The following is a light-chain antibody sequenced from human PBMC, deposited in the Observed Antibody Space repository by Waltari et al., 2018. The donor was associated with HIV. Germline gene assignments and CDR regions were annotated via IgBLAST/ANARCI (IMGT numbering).Light chain of an antibody. CDR1: QTINSNY. Sequence: EPVLTQSPGTLSLSSGERATLSCRASQTINSNYLAWYQHKPGLPPRLLIYEASTRAAGIPDRFSGGGSGTDFTLTISRLEPEDFAIYFCQQYEASPPMYTFGQGTRLEV. CDR2: EAS. CDR3: QQYEASPPMYT. V-gene: IGKV3-20*01. J-gene: IGKJ2*01.